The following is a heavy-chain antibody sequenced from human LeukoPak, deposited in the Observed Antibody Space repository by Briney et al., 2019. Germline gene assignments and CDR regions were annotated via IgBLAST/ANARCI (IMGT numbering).Heavy chain of an antibody. CDR3: ARKAQYNGHYPLHY. Sequence: GGSLRLSCAASGFTFTSYSMRGVRQAPGKGVEWVSGTSDRGDYTYYADSVKSRFTISRDSSKNTLFLQMNSLRAEDTALYFCARKAQYNGHYPLHYWGQGTLVTVSS. V-gene: IGHV3-23*01. CDR2: TSDRGDYT. D-gene: IGHD1-7*01. J-gene: IGHJ4*02. CDR1: GFTFTSYS.